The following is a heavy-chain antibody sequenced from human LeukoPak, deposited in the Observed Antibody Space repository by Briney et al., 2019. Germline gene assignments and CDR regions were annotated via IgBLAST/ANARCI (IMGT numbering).Heavy chain of an antibody. CDR1: GGSISSFY. J-gene: IGHJ4*02. V-gene: IGHV4-4*07. D-gene: IGHD4-11*01. CDR2: GFASGST. Sequence: PSETLSLTCTVAGGSISSFYWSWVRQPAGKGLEWIGRGFASGSTIYNPSLKSRVTISVHESNNQFSLELKSVTAADTAVYYCARHDYSNYVRHWGQGTLLTAPS. CDR3: ARHDYSNYVRH.